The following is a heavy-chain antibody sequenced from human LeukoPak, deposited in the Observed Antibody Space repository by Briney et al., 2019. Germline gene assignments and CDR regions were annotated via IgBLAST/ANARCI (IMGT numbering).Heavy chain of an antibody. CDR2: ISYDGSNK. V-gene: IGHV3-30*18. J-gene: IGHJ6*02. Sequence: PAGSLTLSCAASGFTFSSYGMHWVRQAPGKGLEWVAVISYDGSNKYYADSVKGRFTISRDNSKNTLYLQMNSLRAEDTAVYYCAKDSGSSGMDVWGQGTTVTVSS. CDR3: AKDSGSSGMDV. CDR1: GFTFSSYG. D-gene: IGHD1-26*01.